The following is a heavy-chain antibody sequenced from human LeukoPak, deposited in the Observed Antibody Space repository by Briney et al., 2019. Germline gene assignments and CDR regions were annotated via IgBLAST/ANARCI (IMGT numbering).Heavy chain of an antibody. Sequence: GGSLRLSCAASGFTFSSYGMHWVRQAPGKGLEWVAVIWYDGSNKYYADSVKGRFTISRDNSKNTLYLQMNSLRAEDTAVYYCARERSTVAPPHPFDYWGQGTLVTVSS. CDR2: IWYDGSNK. CDR3: ARERSTVAPPHPFDY. D-gene: IGHD4-23*01. V-gene: IGHV3-33*01. J-gene: IGHJ4*02. CDR1: GFTFSSYG.